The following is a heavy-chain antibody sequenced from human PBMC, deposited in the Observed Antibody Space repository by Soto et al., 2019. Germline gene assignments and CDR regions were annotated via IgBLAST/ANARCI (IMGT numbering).Heavy chain of an antibody. CDR1: GGSISSGGYY. Sequence: PSETLSLTCTVSGGSISSGGYYWSWILHHPGKGLEWIGYIYYSGSTYYNPSLKSRVTISVDTSKNQFSLKLSSVTAADTAVYYCARDRVNYGFSYYYYGMDVWGQGTTVTVSS. J-gene: IGHJ6*02. D-gene: IGHD3-10*01. CDR2: IYYSGST. CDR3: ARDRVNYGFSYYYYGMDV. V-gene: IGHV4-31*03.